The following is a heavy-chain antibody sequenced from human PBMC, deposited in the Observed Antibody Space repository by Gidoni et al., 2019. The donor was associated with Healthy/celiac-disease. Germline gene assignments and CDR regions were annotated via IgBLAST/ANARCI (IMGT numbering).Heavy chain of an antibody. CDR1: GYTFTSYA. D-gene: IGHD2-2*01. J-gene: IGHJ6*02. CDR2: INAGNGNT. V-gene: IGHV1-3*01. Sequence: QVQLVQSGAEVKKPGASVKVSCKASGYTFTSYAMHCVRQAPGQRLEWMGWINAGNGNTKYSQKFQGRVTITRDTSASTAYMELSSLRSEDTAVYYCARDTGGYCSSTSCYQTDYYYGMDVWGQGTTVTVSS. CDR3: ARDTGGYCSSTSCYQTDYYYGMDV.